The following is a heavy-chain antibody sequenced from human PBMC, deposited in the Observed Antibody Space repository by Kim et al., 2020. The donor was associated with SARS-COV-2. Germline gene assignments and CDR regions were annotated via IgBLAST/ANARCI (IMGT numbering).Heavy chain of an antibody. CDR2: IYYSGST. CDR1: GGSISSGGYY. D-gene: IGHD3-3*01. Sequence: SETLSLTCTVSGGSISSGGYYWSWIRQHPGKGLEWIGYIYYSGSTYYNPSLKSRVTISVDTSKNQFSLKLSSVTAADTAVYYCARFMDSEYYDFWSGLFIDWGQGTLVTVSS. J-gene: IGHJ4*02. V-gene: IGHV4-31*03. CDR3: ARFMDSEYYDFWSGLFID.